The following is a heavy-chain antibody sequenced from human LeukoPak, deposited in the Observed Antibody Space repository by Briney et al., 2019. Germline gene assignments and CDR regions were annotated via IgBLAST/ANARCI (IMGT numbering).Heavy chain of an antibody. D-gene: IGHD4-23*01. CDR1: GFNFNNYW. Sequence: GGSLRLSCAASGFNFNNYWMSWLRQAPGKGLEWVANIKGDGSAKYYVASVEGRFTVSRDNADNSLHLQMYSLRAEDTAVYYCLRDYGGSWGLGTLVAVSS. CDR3: LRDYGGS. J-gene: IGHJ4*02. V-gene: IGHV3-7*04. CDR2: IKGDGSAK.